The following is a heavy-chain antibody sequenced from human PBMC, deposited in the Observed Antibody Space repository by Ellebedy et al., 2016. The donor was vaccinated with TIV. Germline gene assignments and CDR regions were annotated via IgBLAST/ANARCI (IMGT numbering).Heavy chain of an antibody. D-gene: IGHD1-14*01. Sequence: AASVKVSCKASGYTFTSYHLHWVRQAPGQGLEYMGLMHASGEAQYAPKFQGRVTMTRDTSTSTGYMELSSLRSDDTALYYCARELGNTYYFDFWGQGSLVTVSS. CDR3: ARELGNTYYFDF. J-gene: IGHJ4*02. V-gene: IGHV1-46*01. CDR2: MHASGEA. CDR1: GYTFTSYH.